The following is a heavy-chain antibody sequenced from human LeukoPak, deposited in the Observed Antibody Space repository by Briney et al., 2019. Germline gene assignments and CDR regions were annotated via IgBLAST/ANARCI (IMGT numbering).Heavy chain of an antibody. CDR2: IYSGGST. CDR1: GFTVSRNY. Sequence: GGSLRLSCAASGFTVSRNYMSWVRQAPGKGLEWVSVIYSGGSTYYADSVKGRFTISRDNSKNTLYLQMNSLRAEDTAVYYCARSNHSSGYYGYFDYWGQGTLVTVSS. V-gene: IGHV3-53*01. J-gene: IGHJ4*02. D-gene: IGHD3-22*01. CDR3: ARSNHSSGYYGYFDY.